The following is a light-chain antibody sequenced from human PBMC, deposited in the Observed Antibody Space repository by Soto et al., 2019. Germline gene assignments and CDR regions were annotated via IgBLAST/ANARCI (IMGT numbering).Light chain of an antibody. J-gene: IGLJ2*01. CDR2: STN. Sequence: QAVVTQEPSLTVSPGGTVTLTCATSTGAVTSGYYPNWFQQKPGQAPRALIYSTNNKYSWTPARFSGSLLGGKAALTLSGVQPEDEADYYGLLYDGQLGVLGGGTKLTVL. V-gene: IGLV7-43*01. CDR1: TGAVTSGYY. CDR3: LLYDGQLGV.